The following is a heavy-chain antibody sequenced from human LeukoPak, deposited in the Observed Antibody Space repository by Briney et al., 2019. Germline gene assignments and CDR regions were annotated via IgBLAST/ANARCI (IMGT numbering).Heavy chain of an antibody. CDR3: AKDMGGSWNYYYYGMDV. V-gene: IGHV3-9*01. D-gene: IGHD2-15*01. CDR1: GFTFDDYA. CDR2: ISWNSGSI. J-gene: IGHJ6*02. Sequence: GRSLRLSCAASGFTFDDYAMHWVRQAPGKGLEWVSGISWNSGSIGYADSVKGRFTISRDNAKNSLYLQMNSLRAEDTALYYCAKDMGGSWNYYYYGMDVWGQGTTVTVSS.